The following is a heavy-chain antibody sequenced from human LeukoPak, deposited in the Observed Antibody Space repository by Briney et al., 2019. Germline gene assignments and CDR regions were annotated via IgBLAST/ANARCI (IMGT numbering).Heavy chain of an antibody. CDR2: INHSGST. D-gene: IGHD1-26*01. V-gene: IGHV4-34*01. Sequence: PSETLSLTCAVYGGSFSGYYWTWIRQPPGKGLEWIGEINHSGSTNYNPSLKSRVTISVDTSKNQFSLKLSSVTAADTAVYYCARHEYSGSYYGLSWFDPWGQGTLVTVSS. J-gene: IGHJ5*02. CDR1: GGSFSGYY. CDR3: ARHEYSGSYYGLSWFDP.